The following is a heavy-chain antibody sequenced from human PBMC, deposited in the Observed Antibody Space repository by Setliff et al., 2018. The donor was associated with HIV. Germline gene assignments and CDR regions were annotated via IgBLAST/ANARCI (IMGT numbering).Heavy chain of an antibody. CDR1: GGSISSSSYY. D-gene: IGHD3-16*02. CDR2: IYSGGTT. Sequence: SETLSLTCTVSGGSISSSSYYWGWVRQPPGKGLEWIGNIYSGGTTYYNSSLRSRVTISVDTSKNQFSLKLSSVTAADTAVYYCARHEGRSYYDYVWGSSRPVDAFDIWGQGTMVTASS. V-gene: IGHV4-39*01. J-gene: IGHJ3*02. CDR3: ARHEGRSYYDYVWGSSRPVDAFDI.